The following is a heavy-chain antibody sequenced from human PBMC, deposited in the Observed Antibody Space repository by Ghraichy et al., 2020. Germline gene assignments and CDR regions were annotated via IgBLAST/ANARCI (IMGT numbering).Heavy chain of an antibody. Sequence: ASVKVSCKASGYTFTSYGISWVRQAPGQGLEWMGWISAYNGNTNYAQKLQGRVTMTTDTSTSTAYMELRSLRSDDTAVYYCARERWLRLSASDYYYGMDVRSQGNTDTVS. CDR3: ARERWLRLSASDYYYGMDV. J-gene: IGHJ6*02. CDR2: ISAYNGNT. CDR1: GYTFTSYG. V-gene: IGHV1-18*01. D-gene: IGHD5-18*01.